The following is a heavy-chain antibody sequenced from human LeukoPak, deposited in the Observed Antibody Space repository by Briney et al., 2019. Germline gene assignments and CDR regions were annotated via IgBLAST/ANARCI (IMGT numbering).Heavy chain of an antibody. Sequence: GESLKISCKGSGYNFTSYWIGWVRQMPGKGLEWMGIIYPGDSDTRYSPSFQGQVTISADKSISTAYLQWSSLKASDTAMYYCARHFRPAVLRYFDWLLGNDAFDIWGQGTMVTVSS. J-gene: IGHJ3*02. CDR1: GYNFTSYW. CDR3: ARHFRPAVLRYFDWLLGNDAFDI. D-gene: IGHD3-9*01. V-gene: IGHV5-51*01. CDR2: IYPGDSDT.